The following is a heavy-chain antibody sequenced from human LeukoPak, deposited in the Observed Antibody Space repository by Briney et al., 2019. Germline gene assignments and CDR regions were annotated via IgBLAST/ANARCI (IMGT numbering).Heavy chain of an antibody. CDR1: GVSISSSY. CDR3: ARYVPLRSGYSYYFDY. CDR2: IYYSGST. Sequence: PSETLSLTCTVSGVSISSSYWSWVRQPPGKGLEWVGYIYYSGSTNYNPSLKSRVTISVDTSKNQFSLKLSSVTAADTAVYYCARYVPLRSGYSYYFDYWGQGTLVTVSS. V-gene: IGHV4-59*01. D-gene: IGHD3-22*01. J-gene: IGHJ4*02.